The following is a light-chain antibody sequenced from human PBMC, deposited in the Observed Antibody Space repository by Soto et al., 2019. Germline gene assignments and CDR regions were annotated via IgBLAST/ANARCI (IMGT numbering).Light chain of an antibody. CDR1: SSDFNYYNS. V-gene: IGLV2-14*03. Sequence: QSVLTQPASVSGSPGQSITISCSGTSSDFNYYNSVSWYQRHPGKAPKLMIYNVSNRPSGVSSRFSGSKSGNTASLTISGLQAEDEADYYCTSYTSSSTYVFGTGTKVTVL. CDR3: TSYTSSSTYV. J-gene: IGLJ1*01. CDR2: NVS.